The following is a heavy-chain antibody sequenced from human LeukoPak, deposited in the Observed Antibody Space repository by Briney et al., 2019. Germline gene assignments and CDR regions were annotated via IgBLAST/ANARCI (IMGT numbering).Heavy chain of an antibody. CDR1: GFTFSNYW. D-gene: IGHD3-22*01. J-gene: IGHJ4*02. CDR3: AREGGGGGYYSDSYGHPHFDC. CDR2: MKPDGSEE. V-gene: IGHV3-7*01. Sequence: GGSLRLSCAASGFTFSNYWMTWVRQAPGKGLEWVTDMKPDGSEEYYVDSVRGRFTISRDNARDSVHLQMDSLRAEDTAVYYCAREGGGGGYYSDSYGHPHFDCWGPGTLVTVSS.